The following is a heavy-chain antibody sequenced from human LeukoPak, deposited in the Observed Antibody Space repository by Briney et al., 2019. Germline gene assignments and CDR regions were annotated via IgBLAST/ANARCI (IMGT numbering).Heavy chain of an antibody. Sequence: GGSLGLSCAASGFTVSSNYMNWVRQAPGRGLEWVSLIYNGGSTYYADSVRGRFTVSRDNSKNTLYLQLYNLRAEDTAVYYCARESSGWAAFDIWGQGTMVTVSS. CDR2: IYNGGST. D-gene: IGHD6-19*01. V-gene: IGHV3-53*01. CDR3: ARESSGWAAFDI. CDR1: GFTVSSNY. J-gene: IGHJ3*02.